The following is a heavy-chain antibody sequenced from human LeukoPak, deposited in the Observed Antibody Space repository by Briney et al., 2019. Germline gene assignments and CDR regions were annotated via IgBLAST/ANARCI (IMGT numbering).Heavy chain of an antibody. CDR2: IYPGDSDT. V-gene: IGHV5-51*01. CDR1: GYSFTSYR. Sequence: GESLKISCKGSGYSFTSYRIGWVRQMPGKGLEWMGIIYPGDSDTRYSPSFQGQVTISADKSISTAYLQWSSLKASDTAMYFCARGGYYYGSGSFSYFDYWGQGTLVTVSS. CDR3: ARGGYYYGSGSFSYFDY. J-gene: IGHJ4*02. D-gene: IGHD3-10*01.